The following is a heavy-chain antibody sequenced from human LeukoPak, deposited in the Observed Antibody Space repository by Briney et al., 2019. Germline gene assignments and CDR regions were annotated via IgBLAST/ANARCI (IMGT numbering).Heavy chain of an antibody. CDR2: ISGSSVSI. D-gene: IGHD3-16*01. CDR1: GFNFNTYV. J-gene: IGHJ4*02. CDR3: ATKLGGNFPFDY. V-gene: IGHV3-23*01. Sequence: GGSLRLSCTASGFNFNTYVMNWVRQAPGKGLEWVSGISGSSVSIGYGASVKGRFTTSRDNSKNTAYLQMNSLRAEDTAVYYCATKLGGNFPFDYWGQGTMVTVSS.